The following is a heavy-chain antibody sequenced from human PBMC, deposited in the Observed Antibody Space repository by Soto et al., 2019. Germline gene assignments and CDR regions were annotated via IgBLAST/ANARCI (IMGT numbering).Heavy chain of an antibody. Sequence: PGGSLRLSCAASGFTFSSYSMNLVRQAPGKGLEWVSSISSSSSYIYYADSVKGRFTISRDNAKNSLYLQMNSLRAEDTAVYYCARDFNSSSWQIDAFDIWGQGTMVTVSS. CDR1: GFTFSSYS. CDR2: ISSSSSYI. D-gene: IGHD6-13*01. J-gene: IGHJ3*02. V-gene: IGHV3-21*01. CDR3: ARDFNSSSWQIDAFDI.